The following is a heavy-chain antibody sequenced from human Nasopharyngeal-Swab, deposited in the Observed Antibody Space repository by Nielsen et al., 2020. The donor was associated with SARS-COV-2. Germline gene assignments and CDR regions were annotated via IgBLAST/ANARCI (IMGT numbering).Heavy chain of an antibody. D-gene: IGHD6-6*01. J-gene: IGHJ5*02. Sequence: GESLKISCAASGFTFSSYAMSWVRQAPGKGLEWVSAITGNGGSTYYADSVKGRFTISRDNSKNTLYLQMNSLRAEDTAVYFCAKDRRSSSSVDWFDPWGQGTLVSVSS. CDR2: ITGNGGST. CDR3: AKDRRSSSSVDWFDP. V-gene: IGHV3-23*01. CDR1: GFTFSSYA.